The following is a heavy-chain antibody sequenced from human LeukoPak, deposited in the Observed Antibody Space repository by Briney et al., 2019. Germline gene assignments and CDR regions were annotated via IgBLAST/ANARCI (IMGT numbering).Heavy chain of an antibody. D-gene: IGHD3-3*01. V-gene: IGHV1-24*01. J-gene: IGHJ4*02. CDR3: ARTRNYDFWSGYYYFDY. CDR1: GYTLTELS. Sequence: GASVKVSCKVSGYTLTELSMHWVRQAPGKGLEWMGGFDPEDGETIYAQKFQGRVTMTEDTSTDTAYMELNSLRSDDTAVYYCARTRNYDFWSGYYYFDYWGQGTLVTVSS. CDR2: FDPEDGET.